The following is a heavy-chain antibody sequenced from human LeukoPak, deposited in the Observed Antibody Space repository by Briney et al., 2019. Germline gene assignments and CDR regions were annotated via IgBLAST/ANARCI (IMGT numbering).Heavy chain of an antibody. V-gene: IGHV3-23*01. Sequence: QPGGSLRLSCAASGFTFSTYAITWVRQAPGKGLEWVSSISDSGGVTFYTDSVKGRFTFSRDNSKNTLSLQMNSLSAEDTAVYYCARLGVAAHVDYWGQGTLVTVSS. J-gene: IGHJ4*01. CDR3: ARLGVAAHVDY. CDR1: GFTFSTYA. CDR2: ISDSGGVT. D-gene: IGHD2-21*01.